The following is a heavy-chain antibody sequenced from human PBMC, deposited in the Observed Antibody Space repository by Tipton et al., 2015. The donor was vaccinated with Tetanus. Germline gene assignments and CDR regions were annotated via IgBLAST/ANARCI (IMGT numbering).Heavy chain of an antibody. D-gene: IGHD3-3*01. J-gene: IGHJ6*02. Sequence: GLVKPSETLTLTCAVSGRSLSGSTYYWGWIRQPPGKGLEWIGGFYYSGSTNYNPSLKSRVTISVDTSKNQFSLNLSSVTAADTAVYYCARSGYYSRAYYHYRMDVWGQGTTVSVSS. V-gene: IGHV4-39*07. CDR3: ARSGYYSRAYYHYRMDV. CDR1: GRSLSGSTYY. CDR2: FYYSGST.